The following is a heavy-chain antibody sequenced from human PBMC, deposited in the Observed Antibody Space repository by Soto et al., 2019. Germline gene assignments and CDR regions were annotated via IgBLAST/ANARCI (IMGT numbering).Heavy chain of an antibody. D-gene: IGHD3-10*01. V-gene: IGHV4-31*03. Sequence: QVQLQQSGPGLVKPSQTLSLTCTVSGASITRDGYYLSWLRQHPGKGLEWIGHIHSSGNTYYDLSLGLRLTISVDTSKNQYSLRLTSVTAADTAVYYCARAVGSGSPDFDYWGQGTLVTVSS. CDR1: GASITRDGYY. J-gene: IGHJ4*02. CDR2: IHSSGNT. CDR3: ARAVGSGSPDFDY.